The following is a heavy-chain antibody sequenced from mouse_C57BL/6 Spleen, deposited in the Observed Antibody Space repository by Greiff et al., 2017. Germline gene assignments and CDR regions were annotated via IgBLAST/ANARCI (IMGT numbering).Heavy chain of an antibody. V-gene: IGHV1-64*01. J-gene: IGHJ2*01. Sequence: VQLQQPGAELVKHGASVKLSCKASGYTFTSYWMHWVKQRPGQGLEWIGMIHPNSGSTNYNEKFKSKATLTVDKSSSTAYMQLSSLTSEDSAVYYYARSDTVVATGYFDYWGQGTTLTVSS. CDR1: GYTFTSYW. CDR2: IHPNSGST. CDR3: ARSDTVVATGYFDY. D-gene: IGHD1-1*01.